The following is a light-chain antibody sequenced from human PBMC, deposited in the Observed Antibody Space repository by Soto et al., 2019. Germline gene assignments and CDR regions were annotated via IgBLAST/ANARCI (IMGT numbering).Light chain of an antibody. V-gene: IGKV1-39*01. Sequence: DIQMTQSPSSLSASVGDRVTITCRASQSIYSSLNWYQQRPGKAPTLVISTASTLQSGVPSRFSGSGSGTDSGLTISSRQPEDFATYCGQQSYSAPLTFGQGTEVEVK. CDR1: QSIYSS. CDR2: TAS. CDR3: QQSYSAPLT. J-gene: IGKJ1*01.